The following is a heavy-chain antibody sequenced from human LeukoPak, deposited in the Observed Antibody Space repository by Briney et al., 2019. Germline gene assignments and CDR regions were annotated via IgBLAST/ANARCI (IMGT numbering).Heavy chain of an antibody. V-gene: IGHV4-59*08. J-gene: IGHJ5*02. CDR1: GGSISNYY. CDR2: IYYSGIT. Sequence: SETLSLTCTVSGGSISNYYWNCIRQPPGKGLEWIGYIYYSGITNYNPSLKSRVTISVDTSKNQFSLKLSPVTAADTAVYYCARQEIGLRSFDPWGPGNPGHRLL. CDR3: ARQEIGLRSFDP. D-gene: IGHD3/OR15-3a*01.